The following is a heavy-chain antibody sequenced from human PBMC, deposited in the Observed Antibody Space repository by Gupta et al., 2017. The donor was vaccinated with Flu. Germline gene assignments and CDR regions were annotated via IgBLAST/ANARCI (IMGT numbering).Heavy chain of an antibody. CDR1: GFVLSGYW. D-gene: IGHD2-15*01. Sequence: EERLVESGGGLVQPGGSLRLSCAASGFVLSGYWMSWVRQAPGKGLEWVANIKQDGSDKYYVDSVKGRYTSSRDNVKNSLYLQMNSLRVEETAVYYCARAREEHRLLDIYGMGVWGQGTAVTVSS. CDR3: ARAREEHRLLDIYGMGV. V-gene: IGHV3-7*01. J-gene: IGHJ6*02. CDR2: IKQDGSDK.